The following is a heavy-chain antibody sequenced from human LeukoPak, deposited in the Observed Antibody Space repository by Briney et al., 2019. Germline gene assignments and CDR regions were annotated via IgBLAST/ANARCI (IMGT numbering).Heavy chain of an antibody. J-gene: IGHJ5*02. V-gene: IGHV4-4*07. D-gene: IGHD2-2*01. CDR1: GGSISSYY. Sequence: NPSETLSLTCTVSGGSISSYYWSWIRQPAGKGLEWIGRIYTSGSTNYNPSLKSRVTMSVDTSKNQFSLKLSSVTAADTAVYYCAREIFPGYCSSTSCYGANWFDPWGQGTLVTVSS. CDR2: IYTSGST. CDR3: AREIFPGYCSSTSCYGANWFDP.